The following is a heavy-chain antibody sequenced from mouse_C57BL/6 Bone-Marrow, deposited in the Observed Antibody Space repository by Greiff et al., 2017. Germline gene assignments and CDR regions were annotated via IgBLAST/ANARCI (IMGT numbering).Heavy chain of an antibody. CDR1: GYAFSSSW. CDR3: ARSLLLRGFAY. D-gene: IGHD1-1*01. CDR2: IYPGDGDT. Sequence: VKLQESGPELVKPGASVKISCKASGYAFSSSWMNWVKQRPGKGLEWIGRIYPGDGDTNYNGKFTGKATLTAEQSSSPAYMQLSSLTSEDSAVYFCARSLLLRGFAYWGQGTLVTVSA. J-gene: IGHJ3*01. V-gene: IGHV1-82*01.